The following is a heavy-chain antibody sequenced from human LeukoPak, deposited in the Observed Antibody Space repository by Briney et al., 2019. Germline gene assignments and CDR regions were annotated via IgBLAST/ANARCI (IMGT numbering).Heavy chain of an antibody. Sequence: GGSLRLSCAASGFTFSDYYMSWIRQAPGKGLEWVSYISSSGSTIYYADSVKGRFTISRDNAKNSLYLQMNSLRAEDTGVYYSARAGNYYDLWSGYCSFDYWGQGTLVTVSS. CDR1: GFTFSDYY. V-gene: IGHV3-11*04. D-gene: IGHD3-3*01. CDR3: ARAGNYYDLWSGYCSFDY. CDR2: ISSSGSTI. J-gene: IGHJ4*02.